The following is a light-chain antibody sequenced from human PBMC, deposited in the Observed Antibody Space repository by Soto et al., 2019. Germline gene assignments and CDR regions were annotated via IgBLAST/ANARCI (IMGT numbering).Light chain of an antibody. CDR2: KAS. CDR3: QQYNTFSWT. J-gene: IGKJ1*01. V-gene: IGKV1-5*03. Sequence: DIQMTQSPSTLSASVGDRVTITCRASQSISSKLAWYQQKQGKAPKLLIYKASSLERGVPSRFSGSGSVTDFTLTISSLQPDDFATYYCQQYNTFSWTFGQGTKVEIK. CDR1: QSISSK.